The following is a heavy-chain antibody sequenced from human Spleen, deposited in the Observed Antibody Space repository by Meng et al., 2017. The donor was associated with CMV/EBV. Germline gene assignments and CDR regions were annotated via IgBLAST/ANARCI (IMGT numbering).Heavy chain of an antibody. J-gene: IGHJ4*02. CDR2: INGDGSTT. CDR1: GFFFSSYW. Sequence: GESLKISCAASGFFFSSYWMHWVRQAPGEGLVWVSRINGDGSTTSYADSVKGRFIISRDTAKNTLYLQMSSLKVEDTAMYYCARRVPAYYFDYWGQGTLVTVSS. CDR3: ARRVPAYYFDY. V-gene: IGHV3-74*01.